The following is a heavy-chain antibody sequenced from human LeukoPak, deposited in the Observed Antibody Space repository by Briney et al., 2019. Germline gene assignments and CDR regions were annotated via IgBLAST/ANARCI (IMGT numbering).Heavy chain of an antibody. J-gene: IGHJ4*02. CDR3: STDWQRSTLYFGH. Sequence: GGSLRLSCAASGLTFSHVRMSWVRQAPGKGLEWVGRIETKIDGGTTGYAGPVKDRFTISRDDSKNILYLQMNSLKTEDTAVYYCSTDWQRSTLYFGHWGPGTQVTVSS. D-gene: IGHD5-12*01. V-gene: IGHV3-15*04. CDR1: GLTFSHVR. CDR2: IETKIDGGTT.